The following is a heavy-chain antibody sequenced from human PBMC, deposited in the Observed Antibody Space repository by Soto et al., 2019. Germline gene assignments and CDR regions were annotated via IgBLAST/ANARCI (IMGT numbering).Heavy chain of an antibody. D-gene: IGHD3-10*01. Sequence: EVQLVESGGGLVQPGGSLRLSCAASGFSFNTYEMNWVRQAPGKGLEWVSYISSSGSTIYYADSVKGRFTVSRDNGKNSLYLQMNSLRAEDTDVYYCAYGWGCDYWGQGTQVTVSS. CDR2: ISSSGSTI. V-gene: IGHV3-48*03. J-gene: IGHJ4*02. CDR3: AYGWGCDY. CDR1: GFSFNTYE.